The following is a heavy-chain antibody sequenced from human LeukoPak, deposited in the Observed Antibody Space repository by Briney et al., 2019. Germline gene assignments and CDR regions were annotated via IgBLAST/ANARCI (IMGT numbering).Heavy chain of an antibody. J-gene: IGHJ4*02. D-gene: IGHD2-2*01. CDR2: INYSGST. V-gene: IGHV4-59*01. Sequence: SETLSLTCTVSGGSISSYYWRWIRQPPGKGLEWIGYINYSGSTNYNPSLKSRGTISVDTSKKQFSMKLSSVTAADTAVYYCAREVLYCSRTRCLYRSDNWGQGTLVTVSS. CDR1: GGSISSYY. CDR3: AREVLYCSRTRCLYRSDN.